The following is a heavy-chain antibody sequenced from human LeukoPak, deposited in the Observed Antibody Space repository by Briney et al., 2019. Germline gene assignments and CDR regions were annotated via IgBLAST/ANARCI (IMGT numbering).Heavy chain of an antibody. V-gene: IGHV3-23*01. CDR1: GFTFSSYA. CDR3: AKDRGYSSSSASVFEY. CDR2: ISGSGGST. Sequence: GGSLRLSCAASGFTFSSYAMYWVRQAPEKGLEWVSGISGSGGSTYYADSVKGRFTISRDNSKNTLYLQMNSLRAEDTAVYYCAKDRGYSSSSASVFEYWGQGTLVTVSS. J-gene: IGHJ4*02. D-gene: IGHD6-6*01.